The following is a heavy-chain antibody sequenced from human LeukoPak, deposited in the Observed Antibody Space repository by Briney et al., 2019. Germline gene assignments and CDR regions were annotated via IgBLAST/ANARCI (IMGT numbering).Heavy chain of an antibody. CDR3: ARGEYYYDSSGYYATPPDY. J-gene: IGHJ4*02. D-gene: IGHD3-22*01. CDR2: IHYSGST. V-gene: IGHV4-59*01. CDR1: GGSISNYY. Sequence: SETLSLTCTVSGGSISNYYWSWIRQPPGKGLEWIGYIHYSGSTNYNPSLKSRVTISVDTSKNQFSLKLSSVTAADTAVYYCARGEYYYDSSGYYATPPDYWGQGTLVTVSS.